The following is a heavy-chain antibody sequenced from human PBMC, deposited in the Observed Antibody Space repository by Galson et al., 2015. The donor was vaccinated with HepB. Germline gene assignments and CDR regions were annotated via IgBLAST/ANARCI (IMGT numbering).Heavy chain of an antibody. CDR1: GYIFNNYG. CDR3: ARDGRSQAIDY. D-gene: IGHD2-15*01. CDR2: ISIYNGDT. V-gene: IGHV1-18*01. Sequence: SVKVSCKASGYIFNNYGISWVRQAPGQGLEWMGWISIYNGDTDYAQKFQGRVTTTTDRSTSTAYMELRSLRFDDTAVYYCARDGRSQAIDYWGQGTLVTVSS. J-gene: IGHJ4*02.